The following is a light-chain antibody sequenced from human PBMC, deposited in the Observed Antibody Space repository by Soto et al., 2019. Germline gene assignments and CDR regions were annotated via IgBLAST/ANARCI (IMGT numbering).Light chain of an antibody. V-gene: IGLV1-44*01. Sequence: QSVLTQPPSASGTPGQRVSFSCSGSTSNIGSNTVNWYQQLPGTAPKILIYSNSQRPSGVPERFSGSKSGTSASLAISGLQSEDEAGYYCSTWDDGLNGWVFGGGTKLTVL. CDR3: STWDDGLNGWV. CDR1: TSNIGSNT. CDR2: SNS. J-gene: IGLJ3*02.